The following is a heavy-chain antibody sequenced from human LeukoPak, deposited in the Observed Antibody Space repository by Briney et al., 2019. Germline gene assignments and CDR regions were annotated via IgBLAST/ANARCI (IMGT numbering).Heavy chain of an antibody. V-gene: IGHV3-7*01. D-gene: IGHD3-22*01. CDR3: ARGSGYYTVYFDY. J-gene: IGHJ4*02. Sequence: GGSLRLSCAASGFTFNNYWMSWVRQAPGKSLEWVANIKKDGSEQYFADSVKGRFTISRDNAKNSLYLQLNSLRAEDTALYYCARGSGYYTVYFDYWGQGALVTVPS. CDR1: GFTFNNYW. CDR2: IKKDGSEQ.